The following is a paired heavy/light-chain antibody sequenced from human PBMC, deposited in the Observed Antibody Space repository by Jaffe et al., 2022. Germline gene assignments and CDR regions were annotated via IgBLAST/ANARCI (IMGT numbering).Light chain of an antibody. V-gene: IGLV5-45*01. J-gene: IGLJ2*01. CDR3: MIWHSSAV. CDR2: YKSDSDK. Sequence: QAVLTQPASLSASPGASASLTCTLRSGINVGTYRIYWYQQKPGSPPQYLLRYKSDSDKQQGSGVPSRFSGSKDASANAGILLISGLQSEDEADYYCMIWHSSAVFGGGTKLTVL. CDR1: SGINVGTYR.
Heavy chain of an antibody. D-gene: IGHD6-13*01. CDR1: GFTFSNAW. CDR3: TTGVTGVGSSWYFESGYYYYMDV. Sequence: EVQLVESGGGLVKPGGSLRLSCAASGFTFSNAWMSWVRQAPGKGLEWVGRIKSKTDGGTTDYAAPVKGRFTISRDDSKNTLYLQMNSLKTEDTAVYYCTTGVTGVGSSWYFESGYYYYMDVWGKGTTVTVSS. J-gene: IGHJ6*03. V-gene: IGHV3-15*01. CDR2: IKSKTDGGTT.